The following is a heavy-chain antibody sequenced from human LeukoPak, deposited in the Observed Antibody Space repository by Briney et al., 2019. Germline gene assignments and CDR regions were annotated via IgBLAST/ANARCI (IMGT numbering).Heavy chain of an antibody. CDR2: IYYSGST. J-gene: IGHJ4*02. V-gene: IGHV4-59*01. Sequence: KASETLSLTCTVSGGSISSYYWSWIRQPPGKGLEWIGYIYYSGSTNYNPSLKSRVTISVDTSKKQFSLKLSSVTAADTAVYYCASRIAAAGPEDYWGQGTLVTVSS. D-gene: IGHD6-13*01. CDR3: ASRIAAAGPEDY. CDR1: GGSISSYY.